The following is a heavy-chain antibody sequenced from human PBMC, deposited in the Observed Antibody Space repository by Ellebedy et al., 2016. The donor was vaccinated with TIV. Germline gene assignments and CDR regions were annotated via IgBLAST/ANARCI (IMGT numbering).Heavy chain of an antibody. V-gene: IGHV3-23*01. CDR1: GFTFSNYA. Sequence: PGGSLRLSCATSGFTFSNYAMSWVRQAPGKGLEWVSSISDSGVTTYYADSVKGRFTISRDNAKGTVYLQMNGLRVEDTAVYYCAKGAVNDYWGQGTLVTVS. CDR2: ISDSGVTT. CDR3: AKGAVNDY. J-gene: IGHJ4*02.